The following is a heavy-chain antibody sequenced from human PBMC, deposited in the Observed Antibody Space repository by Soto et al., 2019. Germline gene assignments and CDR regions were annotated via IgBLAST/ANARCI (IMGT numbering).Heavy chain of an antibody. CDR1: GGSLSAYY. D-gene: IGHD3-3*01. J-gene: IGHJ5*02. V-gene: IGHV4-34*01. CDR2: INHSGST. CDR3: ARVVTIFGVVISDWFDP. Sequence: TSETLSLTCAVYGGSLSAYYWSWIRQPPGKGLEWIGEINHSGSTNYNPSLKSRVTISVDTSKNQFSLKLTSVTAADTAVYYCARVVTIFGVVISDWFDPWGQGTLVTVSS.